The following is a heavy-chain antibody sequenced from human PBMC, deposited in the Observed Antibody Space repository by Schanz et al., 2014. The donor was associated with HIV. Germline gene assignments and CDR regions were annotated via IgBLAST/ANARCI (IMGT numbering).Heavy chain of an antibody. CDR1: GGSFSGYV. Sequence: QVRLQQWGAGLLKPSETLSLTCAVYGGSFSGYVWSWIRQPPGKGLEWIGEIITDDGSTDYNPSLKSRVTISMDTSKNQFSLMLSSVTAADTAVYFCARGRRSSSWSPATSHFDYWGQGTLVTVSS. J-gene: IGHJ4*02. D-gene: IGHD6-13*01. CDR2: IITDDGST. CDR3: ARGRRSSSWSPATSHFDY. V-gene: IGHV4-34*01.